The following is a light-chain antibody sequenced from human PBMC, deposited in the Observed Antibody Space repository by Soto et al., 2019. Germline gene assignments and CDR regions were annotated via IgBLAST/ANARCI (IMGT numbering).Light chain of an antibody. J-gene: IGKJ1*01. CDR3: QQYEVYPWT. Sequence: DIQMTQSPSSLSSSVGDIFTITCRASQSISSWLAWYQQKPGKAPKFLIYKASSLESGVPSRFSASGSETEFSLTISSLQPDDSATYYCQQYEVYPWTFGQGTKVDIK. CDR1: QSISSW. CDR2: KAS. V-gene: IGKV1-5*03.